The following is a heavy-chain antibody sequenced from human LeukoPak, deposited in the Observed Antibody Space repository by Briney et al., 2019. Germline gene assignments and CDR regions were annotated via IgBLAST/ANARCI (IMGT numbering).Heavy chain of an antibody. Sequence: SETLSLTCTVSGGSISSYYWSWIRQPPGKGLEWIGYIYYSGSTNYNPSLKSRVTISVDTSKNQFSLKLSSVTAADTAVYYCARCVAAGSTGYWGQGTLVTVSS. CDR1: GGSISSYY. D-gene: IGHD6-13*01. CDR2: IYYSGST. V-gene: IGHV4-59*01. CDR3: ARCVAAGSTGY. J-gene: IGHJ4*02.